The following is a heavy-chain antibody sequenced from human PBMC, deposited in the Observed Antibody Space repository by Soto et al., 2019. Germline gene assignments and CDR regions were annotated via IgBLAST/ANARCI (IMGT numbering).Heavy chain of an antibody. Sequence: PGGSLRLSCAASGFTFSSYSMNWVRQAPGEGLEWVSYISSSSSTIYYAGSVKGRFTISRDNAKNSLYLQMNSLRDEDTAVYYCARWPDGYYYDSSGYLDYWGQGTLVTVSS. CDR2: ISSSSSTI. V-gene: IGHV3-48*02. D-gene: IGHD3-22*01. J-gene: IGHJ4*02. CDR3: ARWPDGYYYDSSGYLDY. CDR1: GFTFSSYS.